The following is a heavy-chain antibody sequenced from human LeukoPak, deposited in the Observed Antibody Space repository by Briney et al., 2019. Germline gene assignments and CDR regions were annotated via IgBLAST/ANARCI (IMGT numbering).Heavy chain of an antibody. D-gene: IGHD3-16*02. J-gene: IGHJ4*02. CDR1: GGTFSTYV. Sequence: SVEVSCKASGGTFSTYVISWVRQAPGQGLEWMGGIIPVFGTANYAEKFQDRVTITADKSTSTAYMELRSLRSEDTAVYYCARGGFHLGELSFVPGKFLDYWGQGTLVTVSS. CDR3: ARGGFHLGELSFVPGKFLDY. V-gene: IGHV1-69*06. CDR2: IIPVFGTA.